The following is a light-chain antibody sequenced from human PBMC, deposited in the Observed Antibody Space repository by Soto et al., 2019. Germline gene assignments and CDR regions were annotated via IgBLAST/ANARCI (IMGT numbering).Light chain of an antibody. CDR1: QSISSY. CDR2: AAS. J-gene: IGKJ1*01. Sequence: DIQMTQSPSSLSASVGDRVTITCRASQSISSYLNWYQQKPGKAPKLLIYAASSLQSGVPSRFSGSGSGTDFTRTISSLQPEDFATYDCQQSYSTPGTFGQGTKVEIK. V-gene: IGKV1-39*01. CDR3: QQSYSTPGT.